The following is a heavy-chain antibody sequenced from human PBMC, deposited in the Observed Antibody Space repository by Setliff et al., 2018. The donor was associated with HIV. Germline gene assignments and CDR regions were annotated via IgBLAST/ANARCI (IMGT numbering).Heavy chain of an antibody. D-gene: IGHD2-21*02. CDR2: VCYSRSS. J-gene: IGHJ4*02. CDR3: ARYLFCGGDCYSGFDY. Sequence: SETLSLTCTVSGGSVSSSSSYWGWIRQPPGKGLEWIGNVCYSRSSYYNPSLKSRVTISLDTSKNQFSLRLTSVTAADTAVYYCARYLFCGGDCYSGFDYWGQGTLVTVSS. CDR1: GGSVSSSSSY. V-gene: IGHV4-39*07.